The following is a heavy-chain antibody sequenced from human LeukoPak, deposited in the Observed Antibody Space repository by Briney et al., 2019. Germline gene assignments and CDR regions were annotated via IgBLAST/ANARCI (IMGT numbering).Heavy chain of an antibody. J-gene: IGHJ1*01. CDR1: GGSISSDNW. CDR2: IHHRGGT. Sequence: SGTLSLTCAVSGGSISSDNWWSWVRQPPGKRLEWIGEIHHRGGTNYNPSLQSRVTISVDKSNNHFSLRLTSVTAADTAAYYCTTNGWYCLDHWGQGALVTVSS. V-gene: IGHV4-4*02. CDR3: TTNGWYCLDH. D-gene: IGHD6-19*01.